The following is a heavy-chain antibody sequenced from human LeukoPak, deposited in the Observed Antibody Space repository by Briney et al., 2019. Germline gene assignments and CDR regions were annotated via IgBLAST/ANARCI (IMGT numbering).Heavy chain of an antibody. D-gene: IGHD6-13*01. V-gene: IGHV4-39*01. CDR1: GGSISSRSYY. CDR3: ARRGAAAPYFDY. J-gene: IGHJ4*02. CDR2: MYYSGNT. Sequence: PSETQSLTCTVSGGSISSRSYYWGWIRQPPGKGLEWIGSMYYSGNTYYNPSLKSRVTISVDTSKNQFSLKLSSVPAADTAVYYCARRGAAAPYFDYWGQGTLITVSS.